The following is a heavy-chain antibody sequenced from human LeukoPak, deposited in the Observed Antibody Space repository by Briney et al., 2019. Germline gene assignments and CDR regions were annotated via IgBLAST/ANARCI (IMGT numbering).Heavy chain of an antibody. CDR3: AKGYSGYDFGSSGWEVSDY. D-gene: IGHD5-12*01. CDR2: INDDWGTT. V-gene: IGHV3-64D*06. Sequence: GGSLRLSCSASGFTFSKYAMHWVRQAPGKGLEFVSGINDDWGTTDYADSVKGRFTISRDNSKNTLYLHMNSLRTDDTALYYCAKGYSGYDFGSSGWEVSDYWGQGTLVTVSS. J-gene: IGHJ4*02. CDR1: GFTFSKYA.